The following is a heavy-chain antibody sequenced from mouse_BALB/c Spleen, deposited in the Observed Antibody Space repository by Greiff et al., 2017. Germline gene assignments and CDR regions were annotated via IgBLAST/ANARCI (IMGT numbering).Heavy chain of an antibody. J-gene: IGHJ3*01. D-gene: IGHD2-3*01. CDR3: AREGWLMFAY. CDR2: ISSGSSTI. V-gene: IGHV5-17*02. CDR1: GFTFSSFG. Sequence: EVKLVESGGGLVQPGGSRKLSCAASGFTFSSFGMHWVRQAPEKGLEWVAYISSGSSTIYYADTVKGRFTISRDNPKNTLFLQMTSLRSEDTAMYYCAREGWLMFAYWGQGTLVTVSA.